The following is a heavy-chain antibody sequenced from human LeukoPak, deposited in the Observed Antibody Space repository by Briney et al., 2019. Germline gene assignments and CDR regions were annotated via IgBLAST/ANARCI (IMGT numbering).Heavy chain of an antibody. CDR2: IYYTGTT. Sequence: SETLSLTCTVSGGSISSSSNYWGWIRQPPGKGLEWIATIYYTGTTYHNPSLKSRVTISVDTSKNQFSLNLRSVTAADTAVYYCAVETTPFDYWGQGTLVTVSS. CDR3: AVETTPFDY. D-gene: IGHD1-1*01. CDR1: GGSISSSSNY. J-gene: IGHJ4*02. V-gene: IGHV4-39*07.